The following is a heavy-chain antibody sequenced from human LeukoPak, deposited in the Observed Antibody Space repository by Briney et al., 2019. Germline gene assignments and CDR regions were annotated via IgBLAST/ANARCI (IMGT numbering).Heavy chain of an antibody. V-gene: IGHV1-46*01. D-gene: IGHD5-18*01. CDR3: AREGYISDYYYGMDV. Sequence: ASVKVSCKASGYTFTSYYMHWVRQAPGQGLEWMGLINPSGGSTSYAQKFQGRVTMTRDTSTSTVYMELSSLRSEDTAVYYCAREGYISDYYYGMDVWGQGTTVTVSS. CDR2: INPSGGST. CDR1: GYTFTSYY. J-gene: IGHJ6*02.